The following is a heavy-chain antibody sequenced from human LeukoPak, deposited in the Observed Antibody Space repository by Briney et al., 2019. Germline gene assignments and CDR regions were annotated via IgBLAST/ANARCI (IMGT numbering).Heavy chain of an antibody. V-gene: IGHV4-39*01. CDR2: IYYSGST. CDR3: ARVSIAAADP. CDR1: GGSISSSSYY. J-gene: IGHJ5*02. D-gene: IGHD6-13*01. Sequence: SETLSLTCTVSGGSISSSSYYWGWIRQPPGKGLEWIGSIYYSGSTYYNPSLKSRVTISVDTSKNQFSLKLSSVTAADTAVYYCARVSIAAADPWGQGTLVTVSS.